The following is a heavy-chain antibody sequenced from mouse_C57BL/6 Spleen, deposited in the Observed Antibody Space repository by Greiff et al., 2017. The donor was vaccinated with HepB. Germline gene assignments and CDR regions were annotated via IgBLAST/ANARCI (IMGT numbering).Heavy chain of an antibody. Sequence: VKLQESGAELARPGASVKLSCKASGYTFTSYGISWVKQSTGQGLEWIGEIYPRSGNTYYNEKFKGKATLTADKSSSTAYMELRSLTSEDSAVYFCARGAITTVVAPIDYWGQGTTLTVSS. CDR2: IYPRSGNT. D-gene: IGHD1-1*01. V-gene: IGHV1-81*01. J-gene: IGHJ2*01. CDR1: GYTFTSYG. CDR3: ARGAITTVVAPIDY.